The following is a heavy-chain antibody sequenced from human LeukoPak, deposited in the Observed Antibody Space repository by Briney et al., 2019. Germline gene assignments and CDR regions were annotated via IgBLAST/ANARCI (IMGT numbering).Heavy chain of an antibody. V-gene: IGHV3-74*03. J-gene: IGHJ6*04. D-gene: IGHD6-6*01. Sequence: GGSLSLSFAPSGLTFSINLLPWVRQPPGTGLVWISRIDADGSGAKYADSVKGRFTISRDNAKNTLYLQMNGLRAEDTAVYYCVPIAARLRVWGKGTTVTVSS. CDR1: GLTFSINL. CDR2: IDADGSGA. CDR3: VPIAARLRV.